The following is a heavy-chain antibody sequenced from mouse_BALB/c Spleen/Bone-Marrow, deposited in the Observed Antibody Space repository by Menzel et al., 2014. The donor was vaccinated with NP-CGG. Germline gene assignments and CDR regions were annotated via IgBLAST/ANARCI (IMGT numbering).Heavy chain of an antibody. V-gene: IGHV1-69*02. D-gene: IGHD1-3*01. J-gene: IGHJ3*01. CDR2: IDPSDSYT. Sequence: VQLQQSGAEFVKPGASVKLSCKASGYTFTTYWMHWVKQRPGQGLEWIGQIDPSDSYTNYSQKFKGKATLTVDKSSSPAYMQLSSLSSEDSAVYYCARGGDNYAWFPYWGQGTLVTVSA. CDR1: GYTFTTYW. CDR3: ARGGDNYAWFPY.